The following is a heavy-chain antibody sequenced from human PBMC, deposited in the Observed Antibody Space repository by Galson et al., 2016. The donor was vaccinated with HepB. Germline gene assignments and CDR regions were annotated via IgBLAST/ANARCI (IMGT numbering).Heavy chain of an antibody. V-gene: IGHV1-18*04. Sequence: SVKVSCKASGYTFTTYGLTWVRQAPGQGLDWMGWISPNSGDTKSSQKFQGRVTMTTDTSTSTAYMELRNLTSDDTAVYYCARDLYISGWWDAHNIWGQGTMVTVSS. D-gene: IGHD6-19*01. CDR3: ARDLYISGWWDAHNI. CDR2: ISPNSGDT. CDR1: GYTFTTYG. J-gene: IGHJ3*02.